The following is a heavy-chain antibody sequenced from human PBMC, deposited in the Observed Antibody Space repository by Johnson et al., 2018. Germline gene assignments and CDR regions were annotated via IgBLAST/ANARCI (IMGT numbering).Heavy chain of an antibody. CDR3: AREERCFFVGY. Sequence: QVRLVQSGGGLVKPGGSLRLSCAASGFIFSDYYMSWIRQAPGKGLEWVSYITSSGSTIYYADSVKGRFTISRDNTKNLLYLQMNNLRGEDTAVYYCAREERCFFVGYWGQGTLLTVSS. D-gene: IGHD2/OR15-2a*01. J-gene: IGHJ4*02. V-gene: IGHV3-11*04. CDR1: GFIFSDYY. CDR2: ITSSGSTI.